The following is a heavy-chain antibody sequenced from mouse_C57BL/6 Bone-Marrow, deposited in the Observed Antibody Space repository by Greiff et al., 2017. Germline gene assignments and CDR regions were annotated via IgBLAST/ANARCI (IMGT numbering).Heavy chain of an antibody. CDR2: IRNKANNHAT. J-gene: IGHJ4*01. CDR1: GFTFSDAW. Sequence: EVKLEESGGGLVQPGGSMKLSCAASGFTFSDAWMDWVRQSPEKGLEWVAEIRNKANNHATYYAESVKGRFTISRDDSKSSVYLQMNSLRAEDTGIYYCTRQGDYDGSRDYYAMDYWGQGTSVTVSS. D-gene: IGHD1-1*01. V-gene: IGHV6-6*01. CDR3: TRQGDYDGSRDYYAMDY.